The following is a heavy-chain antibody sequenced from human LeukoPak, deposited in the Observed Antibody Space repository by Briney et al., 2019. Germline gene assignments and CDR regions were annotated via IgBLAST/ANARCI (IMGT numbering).Heavy chain of an antibody. CDR2: IYYSGST. CDR3: ARDRYYYDSSGYYRFDY. V-gene: IGHV4-39*07. D-gene: IGHD3-22*01. CDR1: GGSISSSSYY. J-gene: IGHJ4*02. Sequence: KPSETLSLTCTVSGGSISSSSYYWGWIRQPPGKGLEWIGSIYYSGSTYYNPSLKSRVTISVDTSKNQFSLKLRSVTAADTAVYYCARDRYYYDSSGYYRFDYWGQGTLVTVSS.